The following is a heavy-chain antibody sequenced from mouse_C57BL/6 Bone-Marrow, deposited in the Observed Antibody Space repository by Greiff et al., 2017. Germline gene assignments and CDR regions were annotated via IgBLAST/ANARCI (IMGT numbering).Heavy chain of an antibody. V-gene: IGHV1-15*01. Sequence: VQLQQSGAELVRPGASVTLSCKASGYTFTDYEMHWVKQTPVHGLEWIGAIDPETGGTAYNQKFKGKAILTADKSSSTAYMELRSLTSEDSAVYYCTRPSGDYYAMDYLGQGTSVTVSA. CDR2: IDPETGGT. CDR1: GYTFTDYE. CDR3: TRPSGDYYAMDY. J-gene: IGHJ4*01. D-gene: IGHD3-1*01.